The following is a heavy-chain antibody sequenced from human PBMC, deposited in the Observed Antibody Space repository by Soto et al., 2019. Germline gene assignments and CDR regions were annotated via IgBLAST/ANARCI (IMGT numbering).Heavy chain of an antibody. CDR2: ISAYNGNT. Sequence: QVQLVQSGAEVKKPGASVKVSCKASGYTFTSYGISWVRQAPGQGLEWMGWISAYNGNTNYAQKLQGRVTMTTGTATSTTKIELRSLRTDDTAVDYCARDLNRGPRRVGGASAVRGQGTLVNVSS. CDR3: ARDLNRGPRRVGGASAV. J-gene: IGHJ4*02. D-gene: IGHD1-26*01. V-gene: IGHV1-18*01. CDR1: GYTFTSYG.